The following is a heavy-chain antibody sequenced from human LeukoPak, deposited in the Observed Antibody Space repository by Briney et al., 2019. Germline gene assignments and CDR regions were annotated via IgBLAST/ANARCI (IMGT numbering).Heavy chain of an antibody. D-gene: IGHD3-16*01. Sequence: GGSLRLSCAASGFTLRSYAMHWVREAPGKGLEWVSSLSFVTTYIYYAESVKGRFTISRDNAKNSLYLQINSLRAEDTAVYYCARAADHHGGFDYWGPGTLVTVSS. J-gene: IGHJ4*02. CDR1: GFTLRSYA. CDR3: ARAADHHGGFDY. V-gene: IGHV3-21*01. CDR2: LSFVTTYI.